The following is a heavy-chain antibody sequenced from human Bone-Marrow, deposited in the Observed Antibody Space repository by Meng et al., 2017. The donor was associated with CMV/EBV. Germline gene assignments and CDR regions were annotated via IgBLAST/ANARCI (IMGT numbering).Heavy chain of an antibody. D-gene: IGHD1-7*01. CDR1: GYTFTGYY. CDR2: INPNSGGT. J-gene: IGHJ4*01. Sequence: ASVKVSCKASGYTFTGYYMHWVRQAPGQGLEWMGWINPNSGGTNYAQKFEGRVTMTRDTSISTAYMELSRLRSDDTAVYYCARALQGTTTPFDYWGHGTLVTVSS. V-gene: IGHV1-2*02. CDR3: ARALQGTTTPFDY.